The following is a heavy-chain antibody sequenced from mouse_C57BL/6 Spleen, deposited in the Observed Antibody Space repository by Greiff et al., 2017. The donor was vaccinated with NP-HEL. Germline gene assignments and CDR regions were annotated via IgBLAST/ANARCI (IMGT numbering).Heavy chain of an antibody. V-gene: IGHV1-50*01. D-gene: IGHD1-1*01. Sequence: VQLQQPGAELVKPGASVKLSCKASGYTFTSYWMQWVKQRPGQGLEWIGEIDPSDTYTNYNQKFKGKATLTVDTSSSTAYMQLSSLTSEDSAVYYCARHHYGSSYGYFDVWGTGTTVTVSS. J-gene: IGHJ1*03. CDR1: GYTFTSYW. CDR2: IDPSDTYT. CDR3: ARHHYGSSYGYFDV.